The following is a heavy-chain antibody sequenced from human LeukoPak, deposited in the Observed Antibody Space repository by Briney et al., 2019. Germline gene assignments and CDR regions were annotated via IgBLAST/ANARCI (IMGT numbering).Heavy chain of an antibody. CDR1: GGSISSYY. J-gene: IGHJ4*02. D-gene: IGHD5-18*01. Sequence: SETLSLTCTVSGGSISSYYWSWIRQPPGKGLEWIGYIYYSGSTNYNPSLKSRVTISVDTSKNQFSLKLSSVTAADTAVYYCARHYSYGYNRRLSAGAIDYWGQGTLVTVSS. V-gene: IGHV4-59*08. CDR3: ARHYSYGYNRRLSAGAIDY. CDR2: IYYSGST.